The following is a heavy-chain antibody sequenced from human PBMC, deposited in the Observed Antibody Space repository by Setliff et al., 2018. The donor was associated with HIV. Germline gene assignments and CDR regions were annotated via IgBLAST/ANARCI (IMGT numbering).Heavy chain of an antibody. Sequence: HGESLKISCKASGYSFTNYWIGWVRQMPGKGLEWIGVIYPGDSVTRYGPSFQGQVSISADTSITTAYLQWSSLKASDTAMYYCTRRRRAPGIEDLEAYWGQGTLVTVSS. D-gene: IGHD1-26*01. CDR3: TRRRRAPGIEDLEAY. CDR2: IYPGDSVT. J-gene: IGHJ4*02. V-gene: IGHV5-51*01. CDR1: GYSFTNYW.